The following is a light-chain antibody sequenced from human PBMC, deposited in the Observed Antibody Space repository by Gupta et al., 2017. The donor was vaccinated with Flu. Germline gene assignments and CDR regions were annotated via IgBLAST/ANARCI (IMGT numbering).Light chain of an antibody. J-gene: IGKJ2*01. CDR3: QQDDGLPYT. Sequence: RSSLSASVGDRVTITCQASQAITNSLAWYQQRPGKAPKLLIYDASTLETGVPSRFSGSGSGTDFTLTISSLQPEDIGTYYCQQDDGLPYTFGQGTQLEVK. CDR2: DAS. V-gene: IGKV1-33*01. CDR1: QAITNS.